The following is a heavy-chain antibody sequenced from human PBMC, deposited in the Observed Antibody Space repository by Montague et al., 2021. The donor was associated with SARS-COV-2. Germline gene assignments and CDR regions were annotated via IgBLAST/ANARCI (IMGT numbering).Heavy chain of an antibody. CDR1: GGSISSGGYY. V-gene: IGHV4-31*03. CDR3: ARTTPGYCSSTSCYTGHAFDI. Sequence: TLSLTCTVSGGSISSGGYYWSWIRQHPGKGLEWIGYIYHSGSTYYNPSLKSRVTISVDTSKNQFSLKLSSVTAADTAVYYCARTTPGYCSSTSCYTGHAFDIWGQGTMVTVSS. CDR2: IYHSGST. J-gene: IGHJ3*02. D-gene: IGHD2-2*02.